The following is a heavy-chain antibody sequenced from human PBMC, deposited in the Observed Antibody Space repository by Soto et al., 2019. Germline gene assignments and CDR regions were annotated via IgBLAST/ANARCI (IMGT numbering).Heavy chain of an antibody. J-gene: IGHJ3*02. CDR1: GFSFSSYW. D-gene: IGHD2-2*01. Sequence: GGSLRLSCGASGFSFSSYWMSWVRQAPGKGLEWVANMNQGGSEINYVDSVRGRFTISRDNAENLLYLQMNSLRVEDTAVYHCARDRGYSTFDIWGQGTMVTVSS. CDR3: ARDRGYSTFDI. V-gene: IGHV3-7*01. CDR2: MNQGGSEI.